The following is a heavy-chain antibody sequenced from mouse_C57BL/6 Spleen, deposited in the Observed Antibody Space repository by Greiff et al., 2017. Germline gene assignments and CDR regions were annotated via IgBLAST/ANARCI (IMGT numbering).Heavy chain of an antibody. CDR3: AKRGGSFRGDYYAMDY. D-gene: IGHD3-3*01. Sequence: VKLVESGPGLVAPSQSLSITCTVSGFSLTSYGVDWVRQPPGKGLEWLGVIWGGGSTNYNSALMSRLSISKDNSKSQVFLKMNSLQTDDTAMYYCAKRGGSFRGDYYAMDYWGQGTSVTVSS. CDR1: GFSLTSYG. CDR2: IWGGGST. V-gene: IGHV2-9*01. J-gene: IGHJ4*01.